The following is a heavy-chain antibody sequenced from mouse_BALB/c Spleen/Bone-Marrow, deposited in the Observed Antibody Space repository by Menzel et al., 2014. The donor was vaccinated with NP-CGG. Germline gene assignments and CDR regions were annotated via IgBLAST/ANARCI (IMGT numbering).Heavy chain of an antibody. V-gene: IGHV1-77*01. J-gene: IGHJ2*01. CDR2: IYPGSGST. CDR3: VTDPYYGRQYYFDY. Sequence: VQLQQSGPELVKPGASVKMSCKASGYTFTDYVIGWVKQRTGQGLEWIGEIYPGSGSTYYNEKFKGKATLTADKSSNTVYMQLISLTSEVSAVFFCVTDPYYGRQYYFDYWGQGTTLTVSS. D-gene: IGHD1-1*02. CDR1: GYTFTDYV.